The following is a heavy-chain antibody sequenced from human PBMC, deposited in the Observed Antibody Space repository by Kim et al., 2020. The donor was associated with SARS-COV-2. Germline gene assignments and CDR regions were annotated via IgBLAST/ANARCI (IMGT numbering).Heavy chain of an antibody. V-gene: IGHV3-48*03. Sequence: GGSLRLSCAASGFTFSSYEMNWVRQAPGKGLEWVSYISSSGSTIYYADSVKGRFTISRDNAKNSLYLQMNSLRAEDTAVYYCARDLRVWLPRRRGVYYFDHWGQGTLVTVSS. J-gene: IGHJ4*02. CDR1: GFTFSSYE. CDR3: ARDLRVWLPRRRGVYYFDH. D-gene: IGHD5-12*01. CDR2: ISSSGSTI.